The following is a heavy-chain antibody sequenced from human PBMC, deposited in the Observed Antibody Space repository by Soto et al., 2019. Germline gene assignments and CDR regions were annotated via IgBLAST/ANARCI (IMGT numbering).Heavy chain of an antibody. V-gene: IGHV2-5*01. CDR2: IYWNDDK. D-gene: IGHD6-13*01. CDR1: GFSLSTSGVG. CDR3: AHRREQQLVSPPFDY. J-gene: IGHJ4*02. Sequence: GSGPTLVNPTQTLTLTCTFSGFSLSTSGVGVGWIRQPPGKALEWLALIYWNDDKRYSPSLKSRLTITKDTSKNQVVLTMTNMDPVDTATYYCAHRREQQLVSPPFDYWGQGTLVTAPQ.